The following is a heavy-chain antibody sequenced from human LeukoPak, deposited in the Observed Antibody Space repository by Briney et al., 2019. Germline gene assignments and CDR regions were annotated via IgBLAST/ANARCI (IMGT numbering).Heavy chain of an antibody. J-gene: IGHJ4*02. CDR1: GFTLSSYS. D-gene: IGHD2-21*02. Sequence: GGSLRLSCAASGFTLSSYSMSWVRQAPGKGLEWVSSISSSSSYIYYADSVKGRFTNSRDNAKKSLFLQMNSLRAEDTAVYYCAKDFVVVPGNVNYFDYWGQGTLVTVSS. V-gene: IGHV3-21*01. CDR3: AKDFVVVPGNVNYFDY. CDR2: ISSSSSYI.